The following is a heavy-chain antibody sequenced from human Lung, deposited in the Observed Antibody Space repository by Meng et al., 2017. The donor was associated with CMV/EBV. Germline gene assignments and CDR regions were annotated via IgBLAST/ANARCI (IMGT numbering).Heavy chain of an antibody. CDR3: ASGKTYYDFWSGYLTENGMDV. D-gene: IGHD3-3*01. CDR1: GYTFTSYD. V-gene: IGHV1-8*03. J-gene: IGHJ6*02. CDR2: MNPNSGNT. Sequence: ASVXVSCKASGYTFTSYDINWVRQATGQGLEWMGWMNPNSGNTGYAQKFQGRVTITRNTSISTAYMELSSLRSEETAVYYCASGKTYYDFWSGYLTENGMDVWXQGTTVTVSS.